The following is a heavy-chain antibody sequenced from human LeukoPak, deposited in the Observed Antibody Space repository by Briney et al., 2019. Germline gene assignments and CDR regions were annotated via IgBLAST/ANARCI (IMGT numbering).Heavy chain of an antibody. J-gene: IGHJ1*01. CDR1: GFTFSSYS. D-gene: IGHD6-13*01. V-gene: IGHV3-21*01. CDR2: ISSSSSYI. Sequence: GGSLRLSCAASGFTFSSYSMNWVRQAPGKGLEWVSSISSSSSYIYYADSVKGRFTISRDNAKNSLYLQMNSLRAEDTAVYYCASPIGSSSWHGYFQHWGQGTLVTVSS. CDR3: ASPIGSSSWHGYFQH.